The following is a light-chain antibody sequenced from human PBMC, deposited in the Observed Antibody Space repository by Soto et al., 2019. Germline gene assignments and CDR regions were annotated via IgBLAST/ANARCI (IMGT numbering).Light chain of an antibody. Sequence: DIQMTQSPSSLSASVGDRVTITCQASQDISTYFNWYQQKPGKAHRLLIYDASNLETGVTSKFSGTGSGTDRPFTIIRLQPEDIATYYCQQYLDRPTSTFGPGNKLDIK. CDR2: DAS. J-gene: IGKJ3*01. CDR3: QQYLDRPTST. CDR1: QDISTY. V-gene: IGKV1-33*01.